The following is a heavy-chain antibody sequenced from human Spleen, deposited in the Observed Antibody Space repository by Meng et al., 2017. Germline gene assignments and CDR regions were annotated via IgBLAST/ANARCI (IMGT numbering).Heavy chain of an antibody. J-gene: IGHJ4*02. CDR3: AWDDTAKFDY. CDR2: IKSKRDGETT. CDR1: GFTFSNAW. D-gene: IGHD5-18*01. V-gene: IGHV3-15*01. Sequence: EVHLVVSGGGLVTPVGSLRLSCAASGFTFSNAWMSWVRQAPGKGLEWVGHIKSKRDGETTDYAAPVKGRFTISRDDSENMLYLQMNSLKTEDTAVYFCAWDDTAKFDYWGQGTLVTVSS.